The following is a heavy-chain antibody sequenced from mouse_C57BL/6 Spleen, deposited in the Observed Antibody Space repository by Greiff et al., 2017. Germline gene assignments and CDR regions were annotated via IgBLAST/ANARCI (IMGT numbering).Heavy chain of an antibody. CDR1: GFNIKDDY. V-gene: IGHV14-4*01. Sequence: EVQLQESGAELVRPGASVKLSCTASGFNIKDDYMHWVKQRPEQGLEWIGWIDPENGDTEYASKFQGKATITADTSSNTAYLQLSSLTSEDAAVXYCTAPRAFAYWGQGTLVTVSA. D-gene: IGHD3-3*01. J-gene: IGHJ3*01. CDR2: IDPENGDT. CDR3: TAPRAFAY.